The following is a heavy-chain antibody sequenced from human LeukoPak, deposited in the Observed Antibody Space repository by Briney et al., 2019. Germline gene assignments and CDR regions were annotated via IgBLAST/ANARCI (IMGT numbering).Heavy chain of an antibody. CDR1: GFTFSSYS. V-gene: IGHV3-21*01. J-gene: IGHJ4*02. Sequence: GGSLRLSCAASGFTFSSYSMNWVRQAPGKWLEWVSSISSSSSYIYYADSVKGRFTISRDNAKNSLYLQMNRLRAEDTAVYYCARGSGSYDYWGQGTLVTVSS. CDR2: ISSSSSYI. D-gene: IGHD1-26*01. CDR3: ARGSGSYDY.